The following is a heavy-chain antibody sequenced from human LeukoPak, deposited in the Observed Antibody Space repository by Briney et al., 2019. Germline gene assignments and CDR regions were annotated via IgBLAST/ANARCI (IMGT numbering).Heavy chain of an antibody. D-gene: IGHD6-19*01. CDR3: ASSSSSGWYGRAADY. CDR1: GFTFSSYS. Sequence: GGSLRLSCAATGFTFSSYSMNWVHQAPGKGLEWVSSISSSSSYIYYADSVKGRFTISRDNAKNSLYLQMNSLRAEDTAVYYCASSSSSGWYGRAADYWGQGTLVTVSS. CDR2: ISSSSSYI. V-gene: IGHV3-21*01. J-gene: IGHJ4*02.